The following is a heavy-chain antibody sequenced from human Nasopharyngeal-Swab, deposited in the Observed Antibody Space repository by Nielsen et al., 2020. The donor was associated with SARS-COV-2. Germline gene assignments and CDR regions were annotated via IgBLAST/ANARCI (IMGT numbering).Heavy chain of an antibody. CDR2: LIDDGINE. Sequence: GRSLRLSCAASGFSFGTYGMHWVRQAPGKGLEWVALLIDDGINEDYADSVKGRFTVSRDNSKNTLYLQLNSPRAVDTAFYYCAKEREAYTSGHSLDYLSQGTLVPVSS. CDR1: GFSFGTYG. V-gene: IGHV3-30*18. J-gene: IGHJ4*02. CDR3: AKEREAYTSGHSLDY. D-gene: IGHD6-19*01.